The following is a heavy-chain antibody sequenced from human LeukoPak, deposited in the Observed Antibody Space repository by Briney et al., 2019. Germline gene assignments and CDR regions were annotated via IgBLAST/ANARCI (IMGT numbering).Heavy chain of an antibody. CDR2: INHSGST. CDR1: GGSFSGYY. V-gene: IGHV4-34*01. J-gene: IGHJ2*01. CDR3: ARALVWFGIARDFDL. Sequence: SETLSLTCAVYGGSFSGYYWSWIRQPPGKGLEWIGEINHSGSTNYNPSLKSRVTISVDTSKNQFSLKLSSVTAADTAVYYCARALVWFGIARDFDLWGRGTLVTVSS. D-gene: IGHD3-10*01.